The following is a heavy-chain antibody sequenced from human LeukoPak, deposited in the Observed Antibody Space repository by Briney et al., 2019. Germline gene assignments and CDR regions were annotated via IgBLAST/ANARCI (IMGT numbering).Heavy chain of an antibody. D-gene: IGHD2-2*01. CDR2: IYYSGST. CDR1: GGSISSSSYY. CDR3: ARVLWYCSSTSCLDGNWFDP. V-gene: IGHV4-39*07. J-gene: IGHJ5*02. Sequence: PSQTLSLTCTVSGGSISSSSYYWGWIRRPPGKGLEWIGSIYYSGSTYYNPSLKSRVTISVDTSKNQFSLKLSSVTAADTAVYYCARVLWYCSSTSCLDGNWFDPWGQGTLVTVSS.